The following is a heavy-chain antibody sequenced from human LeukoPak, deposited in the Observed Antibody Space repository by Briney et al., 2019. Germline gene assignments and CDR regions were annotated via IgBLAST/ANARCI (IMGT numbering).Heavy chain of an antibody. Sequence: PGGSLRLSCAASGFTFSSYWMSWVRQAPGKGLEWVANIKQDGSEKNCVDSVRGRFTISRDNAKNSLYLQMNSLRAEDTAVYYCAKDPGGDFDCWGQGTLVTVSS. CDR2: IKQDGSEK. CDR1: GFTFSSYW. D-gene: IGHD3-10*01. CDR3: AKDPGGDFDC. J-gene: IGHJ4*02. V-gene: IGHV3-7*03.